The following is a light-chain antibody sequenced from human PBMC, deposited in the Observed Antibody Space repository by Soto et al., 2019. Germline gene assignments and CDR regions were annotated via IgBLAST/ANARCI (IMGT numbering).Light chain of an antibody. CDR1: SSDVGAYDY. Sequence: QSVLTQPASVSGSPGQSITISCTGTSSDVGAYDYVSWYQQHPGKAPKLMIYEVSNRPSGVSNRLSGSKSGTTASLTISGLQAEDEADYYCNSYTSSTTVIFGGGTKLTVL. CDR3: NSYTSSTTVI. CDR2: EVS. V-gene: IGLV2-14*01. J-gene: IGLJ2*01.